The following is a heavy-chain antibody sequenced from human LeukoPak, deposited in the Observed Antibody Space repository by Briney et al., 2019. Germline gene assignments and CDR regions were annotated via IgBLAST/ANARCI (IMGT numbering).Heavy chain of an antibody. J-gene: IGHJ4*02. CDR3: TRVWSSSSADY. CDR2: ISSDGSDT. V-gene: IGHV3-74*01. CDR1: GFSLSTYW. Sequence: LPGGSLRLSCAASGFSLSTYWMNWVRQAPGKGLEWVSRISSDGSDTAYADSVRGRFTISRDNTKNTLYLQMNSLRGDDTAVYFCTRVWSSSSADYWGQGTLVTVSS. D-gene: IGHD6-6*01.